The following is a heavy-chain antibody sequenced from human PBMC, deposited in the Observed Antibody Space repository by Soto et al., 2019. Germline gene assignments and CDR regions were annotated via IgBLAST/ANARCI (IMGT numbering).Heavy chain of an antibody. V-gene: IGHV3-13*05. Sequence: EVQLVESGGGLVQPGGSLRLSCAASGFTFRNYDMHWVRQGTGKGLEWVSGISAAGDPDYADSVEGRFTISRENAQNSLLLQMNSLRVGDTAVYYCASTDRDFYGLDVWGQGTTVIVSS. CDR1: GFTFRNYD. CDR3: ASTDRDFYGLDV. CDR2: ISAAGDP. J-gene: IGHJ6*02.